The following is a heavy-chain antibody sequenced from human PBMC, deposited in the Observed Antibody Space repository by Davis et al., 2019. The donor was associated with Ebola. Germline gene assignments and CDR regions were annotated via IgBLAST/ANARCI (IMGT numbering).Heavy chain of an antibody. Sequence: GESLKISCAGSGFTFSAFAMHWVRHAPGKGLEWVSAISGTGGSTYYADSVKGRFTISRDNSKNTLYLQMNSLRAEDTAVYYWAKDRPHRIDYDYVWGSYRRPVYFDYWGQGTLVTVSS. CDR2: ISGTGGST. D-gene: IGHD3-16*02. CDR3: AKDRPHRIDYDYVWGSYRRPVYFDY. V-gene: IGHV3-23*01. J-gene: IGHJ4*02. CDR1: GFTFSAFA.